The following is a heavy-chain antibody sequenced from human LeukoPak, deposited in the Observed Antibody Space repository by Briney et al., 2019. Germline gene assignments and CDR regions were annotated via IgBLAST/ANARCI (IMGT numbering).Heavy chain of an antibody. CDR2: IIPIFGTA. D-gene: IGHD2-21*02. CDR3: ASPRPTRPYSTYCGDDCGPEYFQH. J-gene: IGHJ1*01. Sequence: SVKVSCKASGGTFSSYAISWVRQAPGQGLEWMGGIIPIFGTANYAQKFQGRVTITTDESTSTAYMELSSLRSEDTAVYYCASPRPTRPYSTYCGDDCGPEYFQHWGQGTLVTVSS. V-gene: IGHV1-69*05. CDR1: GGTFSSYA.